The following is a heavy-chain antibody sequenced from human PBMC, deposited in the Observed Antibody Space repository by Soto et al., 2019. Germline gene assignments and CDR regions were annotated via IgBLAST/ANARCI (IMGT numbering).Heavy chain of an antibody. CDR2: IYWNDDK. Sequence: SGPTLVNPTQTLTLTCTSSGFSLSTSGVNVGWIRQPPGKALEWLALIYWNDDKRYSPSLKSRLTITKDTSNNQVVLTMTNMDPVDTATYFCAHSRDDSRGYYYFDYWGEGALVSVSS. V-gene: IGHV2-5*01. J-gene: IGHJ4*02. CDR3: AHSRDDSRGYYYFDY. CDR1: GFSLSTSGVN. D-gene: IGHD3-22*01.